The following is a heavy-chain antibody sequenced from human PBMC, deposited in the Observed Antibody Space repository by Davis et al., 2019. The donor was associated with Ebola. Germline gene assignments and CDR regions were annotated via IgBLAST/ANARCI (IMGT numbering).Heavy chain of an antibody. V-gene: IGHV4-34*01. CDR1: GGSFSDYY. Sequence: SETLSLTCAVFGGSFSDYYWTWFRQPPGKGLEWVGEITHTGSTSYNPSLKSRVTISVDTSKNQFSLKLSSVTAADTAVYYCASLFRDVWGKGTTVTVSS. J-gene: IGHJ6*04. CDR2: ITHTGST. D-gene: IGHD2-21*01. CDR3: ASLFRDV.